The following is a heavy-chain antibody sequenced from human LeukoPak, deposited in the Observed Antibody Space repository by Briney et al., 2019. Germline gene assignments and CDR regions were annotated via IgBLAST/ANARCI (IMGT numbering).Heavy chain of an antibody. CDR3: AKDLGPTSGPIFDY. J-gene: IGHJ4*02. CDR1: GFNLASYM. D-gene: IGHD3-10*01. CDR2: ISGSGGST. Sequence: GGSLGLSCAASGFNLASYMLSWVRQAPGKGLEWVSAISGSGGSTYYADSVKGRFTISRDNSKNTLYLQMNSLRAEDTAVYYCAKDLGPTSGPIFDYWGQGTLVTVSS. V-gene: IGHV3-23*01.